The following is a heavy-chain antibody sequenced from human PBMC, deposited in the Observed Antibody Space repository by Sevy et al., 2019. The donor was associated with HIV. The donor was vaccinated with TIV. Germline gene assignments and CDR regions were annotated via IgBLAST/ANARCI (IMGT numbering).Heavy chain of an antibody. CDR2: INPNSGDT. CDR3: SRDLRLRGYSYGCFDY. V-gene: IGHV1-2*02. CDR1: GYSFTSYG. Sequence: ASVKVSCKASGYSFTSYGITWVRQAPGQGLEFMGWINPNSGDTNYAQEFQGRVTMTRDTSISTAYMELSGLKSDDTAVYYCSRDLRLRGYSYGCFDYWGQGTLVTVSS. D-gene: IGHD5-18*01. J-gene: IGHJ4*02.